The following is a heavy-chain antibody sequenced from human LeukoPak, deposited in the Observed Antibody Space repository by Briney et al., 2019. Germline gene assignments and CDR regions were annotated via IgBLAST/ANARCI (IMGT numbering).Heavy chain of an antibody. J-gene: IGHJ4*02. CDR3: ARVPGNY. Sequence: SESLSLTCALYGGSFSGYYWSWISHPPGKGLEWIGEINHSGSTNYNPSLKSRVTISVDTSKNQFSLKLSSVTAADTAVYYCARVPGNYWGQGTLVTVSS. CDR2: INHSGST. CDR1: GGSFSGYY. V-gene: IGHV4-34*01.